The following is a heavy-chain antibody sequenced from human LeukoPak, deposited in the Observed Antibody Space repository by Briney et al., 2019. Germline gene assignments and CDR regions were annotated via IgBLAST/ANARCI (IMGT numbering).Heavy chain of an antibody. D-gene: IGHD1-26*01. V-gene: IGHV4-38-2*01. CDR2: ISHSGST. CDR3: ARAGGYSGSYYEFHY. J-gene: IGHJ4*02. CDR1: GYSINSGYY. Sequence: PSETLSLTCVVSGYSINSGYYWGWIRQPPGKGLGGIGSISHSGSTYYNPSLKSRVTISVDTSKNQFSLKLSSVTAADTAVYYCARAGGYSGSYYEFHYWGQGTLVTVSS.